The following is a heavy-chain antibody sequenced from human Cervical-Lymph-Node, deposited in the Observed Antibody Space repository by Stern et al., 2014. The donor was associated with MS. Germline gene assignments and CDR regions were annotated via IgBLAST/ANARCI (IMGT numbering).Heavy chain of an antibody. V-gene: IGHV3-74*02. D-gene: IGHD3-16*02. J-gene: IGHJ4*02. CDR3: AKAGSYRFDD. Sequence: EDQLVESGGGLVQPGGSLRLSCAASGFTFSDSWMHWIRQAPGKGLVWVSRMNSDGSTIDYADSVRGRFTISRDNSKNTLYLEVGSLRAEDTAVYYCAKAGSYRFDDWGQGTLVTVSS. CDR2: MNSDGSTI. CDR1: GFTFSDSW.